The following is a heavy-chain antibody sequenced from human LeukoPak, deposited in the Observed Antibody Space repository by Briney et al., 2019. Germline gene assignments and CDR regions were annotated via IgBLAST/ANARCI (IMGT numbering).Heavy chain of an antibody. Sequence: GGSLRLSCAASGFTFSSYWMHWVRQAPGKGLVWVSRINSDGSSTSYADSVKGRFTISRDNDKNTLYLQMNGLRAEDTAVYYCAASIVGLTYDEHFEHWGQGTLVTVSS. J-gene: IGHJ1*01. V-gene: IGHV3-74*01. CDR1: GFTFSSYW. D-gene: IGHD1-26*01. CDR2: INSDGSST. CDR3: AASIVGLTYDEHFEH.